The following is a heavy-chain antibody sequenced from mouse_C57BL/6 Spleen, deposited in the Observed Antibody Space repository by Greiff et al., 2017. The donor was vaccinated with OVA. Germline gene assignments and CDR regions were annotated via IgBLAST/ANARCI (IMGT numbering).Heavy chain of an antibody. CDR1: GYTFTSYW. V-gene: IGHV1-50*01. J-gene: IGHJ1*03. Sequence: VQLQQPGAELVKPGASVKLSCKASGYTFTSYWMQWVKQRPGQGLEWIGEIDPSDSYTNYNQKFKGKATLTVDTSSSTAYMQLSSLTSEDSAVYYCARGGYGTWYFDVWGTGTTVTVSS. D-gene: IGHD2-10*02. CDR2: IDPSDSYT. CDR3: ARGGYGTWYFDV.